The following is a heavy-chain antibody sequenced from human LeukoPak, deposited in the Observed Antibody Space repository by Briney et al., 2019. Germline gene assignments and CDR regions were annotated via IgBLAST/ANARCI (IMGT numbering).Heavy chain of an antibody. CDR3: ASLAITMIVVDDY. J-gene: IGHJ4*02. CDR1: GFTFSSYA. CDR2: ISYDGSNK. V-gene: IGHV3-30-3*01. Sequence: PGRSLRLSCAASGFTFSSYAMHWVRQAPGKGLEWVAVISYDGSNKYYADSVKGRFTISRDNAKNSLYLQMNSLRAEDTAVYYCASLAITMIVVDDYWGQGTLVTVSS. D-gene: IGHD3-22*01.